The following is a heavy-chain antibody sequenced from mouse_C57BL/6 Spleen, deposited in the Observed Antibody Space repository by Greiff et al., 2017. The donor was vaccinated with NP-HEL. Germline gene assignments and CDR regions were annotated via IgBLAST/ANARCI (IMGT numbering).Heavy chain of an antibody. D-gene: IGHD4-1*01. J-gene: IGHJ2*01. Sequence: EVKLVESGGGLVQPGGSLSLSCAASGFTFTDYYMSWVRQPPGKALEWLGFIRNKANGYTTEYSASVKGRFTISRDNSQSILYLQMNALRAEDSATYYCARYTRWDPYYFDYWGQGTTLTVSS. V-gene: IGHV7-3*01. CDR1: GFTFTDYY. CDR3: ARYTRWDPYYFDY. CDR2: IRNKANGYTT.